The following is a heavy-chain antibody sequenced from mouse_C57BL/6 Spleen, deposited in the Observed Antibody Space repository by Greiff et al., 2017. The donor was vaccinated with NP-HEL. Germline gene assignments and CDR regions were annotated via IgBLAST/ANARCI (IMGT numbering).Heavy chain of an antibody. D-gene: IGHD2-1*01. CDR3: GGNSYAMDY. J-gene: IGHJ4*01. CDR2: INPSSGYT. V-gene: IGHV1-7*01. Sequence: QVQLKESGAELAKPGASVKLSCKASGYTFTSYWMHWVKQRPGQGLEWIGYINPSSGYTKYNQKFKDKATLTADKSSSTAYMQLSSLTYEDSAVYYCGGNSYAMDYWGQGTSVTVSS. CDR1: GYTFTSYW.